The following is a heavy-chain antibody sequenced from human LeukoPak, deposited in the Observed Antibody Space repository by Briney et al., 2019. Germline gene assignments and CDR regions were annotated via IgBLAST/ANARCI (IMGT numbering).Heavy chain of an antibody. J-gene: IGHJ4*02. V-gene: IGHV3-53*05. CDR1: GFTVSTNY. D-gene: IGHD2-2*01. CDR2: VYADGST. Sequence: PGGSLRLSCAASGFTVSTNYMSWVRQAPGKGLEWVSVVYADGSTYYADSVKGRFSISRDNSKNTLFLQMSSLRAEDTALYHCAKADCRVTTCYVLDSWGQGTLVTVSA. CDR3: AKADCRVTTCYVLDS.